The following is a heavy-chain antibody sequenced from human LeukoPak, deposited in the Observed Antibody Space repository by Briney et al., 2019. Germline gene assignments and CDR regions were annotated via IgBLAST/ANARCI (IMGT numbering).Heavy chain of an antibody. CDR2: IWSDGTNK. V-gene: IGHV3-33*06. Sequence: PGESLRLSCAASGFMFTHHGMHWVRQPPAKGQDLVGVIWSDGTNKFYSDSVKGRFGMSRDNSNDMVYMQRNGLRADDTAVYYCAKDIQRVFDYTSSLDSWGQGTLVIVSS. CDR3: AKDIQRVFDYTSSLDS. J-gene: IGHJ4*02. D-gene: IGHD4-11*01. CDR1: GFMFTHHG.